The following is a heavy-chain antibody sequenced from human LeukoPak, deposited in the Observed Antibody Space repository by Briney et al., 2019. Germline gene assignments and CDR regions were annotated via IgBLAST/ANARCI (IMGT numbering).Heavy chain of an antibody. CDR3: AKDSSGAMDV. V-gene: IGHV3-30*18. CDR2: ISYDGSNK. D-gene: IGHD6-19*01. Sequence: PGGSLRLSCAASGFTFSSYGMHWVRQAPGKGLEWVAVISYDGSNKYYADSVKDRFTISRDNSKNTLYLQMNSLRAEDTAVYYCAKDSSGAMDVWGQGTTVTVSS. J-gene: IGHJ6*02. CDR1: GFTFSSYG.